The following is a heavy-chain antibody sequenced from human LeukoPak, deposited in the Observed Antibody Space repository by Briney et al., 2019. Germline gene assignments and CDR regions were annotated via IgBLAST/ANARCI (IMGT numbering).Heavy chain of an antibody. CDR2: ISSSSSYI. CDR3: ARRGTGRTYYGMDV. Sequence: GGSLRLSCAASGFTFSNYGMNWVRQAPGKGLEWVSCISSSSSYIYYADSVKGRFTISRDNAKNSLNLQMNSLRAEDTAVYYCARRGTGRTYYGMDVWGQGTTVTVSS. D-gene: IGHD3/OR15-3a*01. CDR1: GFTFSNYG. V-gene: IGHV3-21*01. J-gene: IGHJ6*02.